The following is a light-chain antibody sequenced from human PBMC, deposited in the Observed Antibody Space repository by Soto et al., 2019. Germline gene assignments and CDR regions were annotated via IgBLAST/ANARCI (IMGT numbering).Light chain of an antibody. J-gene: IGKJ3*01. Sequence: EILMTQSPATLSVSPGERATLSCRASQSLNRNLAWYQQKPGQAPRLIIYGASTRASGIPARFSGSGSGTEFTLTISSLQSEDFARYYCQHYHDWPPAFTFGPGTKVDL. CDR3: QHYHDWPPAFT. CDR1: QSLNRN. CDR2: GAS. V-gene: IGKV3D-15*01.